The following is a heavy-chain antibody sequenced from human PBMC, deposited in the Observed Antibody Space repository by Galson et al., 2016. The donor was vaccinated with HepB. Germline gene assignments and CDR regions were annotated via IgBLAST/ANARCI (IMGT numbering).Heavy chain of an antibody. V-gene: IGHV1-3*04. CDR1: GYTFNKYA. J-gene: IGHJ4*02. CDR3: ARNLIGGADFDY. Sequence: SVKVSCKASGYTFNKYAIHWVRQAPGQRLEWMGWINTDNGHTQYSQKFQDRVTITWDTFASTAYMELSSLRSEDTAVYYFARNLIGGADFDYWGQGTLVPVSS. D-gene: IGHD3-16*01. CDR2: INTDNGHT.